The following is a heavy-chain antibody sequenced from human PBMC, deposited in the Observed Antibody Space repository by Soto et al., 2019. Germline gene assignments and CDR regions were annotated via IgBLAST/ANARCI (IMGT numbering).Heavy chain of an antibody. D-gene: IGHD3-22*01. Sequence: QAQLVQSAAEVKKPGASVKVSCKASGFTFTSSAITWVRQAPGQGLEWVGWMNAYNGDTKYEQKLQDRVTMTTDTSTSTAYMELRSLRPDDTAVYYCARDGDSSGYYFFFDSWGQGTLVTVSS. CDR2: MNAYNGDT. V-gene: IGHV1-18*01. CDR3: ARDGDSSGYYFFFDS. CDR1: GFTFTSSA. J-gene: IGHJ4*02.